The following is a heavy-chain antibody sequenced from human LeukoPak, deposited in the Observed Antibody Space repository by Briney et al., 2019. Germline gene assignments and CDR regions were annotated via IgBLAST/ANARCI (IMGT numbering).Heavy chain of an antibody. J-gene: IGHJ4*02. CDR2: ISGSGSST. Sequence: GGSLRPSCAASGFTFRNFAMSWVRQAPGKGLEWASTISGSGSSTYYADSVKGRFTISRDNSKNTLYLQMNSLRAEDTAVYYCANKEGGYSYGSLGYWGQGTLVTVSS. CDR3: ANKEGGYSYGSLGY. D-gene: IGHD5-18*01. CDR1: GFTFRNFA. V-gene: IGHV3-23*01.